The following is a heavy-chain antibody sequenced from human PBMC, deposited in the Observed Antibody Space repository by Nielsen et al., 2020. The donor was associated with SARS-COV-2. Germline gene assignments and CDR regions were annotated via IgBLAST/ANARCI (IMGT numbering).Heavy chain of an antibody. CDR3: ARGAGWFDP. CDR1: GGSISSGGSS. J-gene: IGHJ5*02. CDR2: RHYNGNT. D-gene: IGHD6-19*01. Sequence: SETLSLTCTVSGGSISSGGSSWSWIRQDPGKGLEWIASRHYNGNTYYNPSLHRPMISVDTSKNEFSLRLTSVTAADTALYYCARGAGWFDPWGQGTRVTVSS. V-gene: IGHV4-31*03.